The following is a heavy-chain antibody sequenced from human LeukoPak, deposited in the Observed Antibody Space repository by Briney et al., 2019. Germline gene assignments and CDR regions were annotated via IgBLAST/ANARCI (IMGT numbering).Heavy chain of an antibody. D-gene: IGHD3-22*01. Sequence: GGSLRLSYAASGFTFSTHTMNWVRQAPGKGLEWVSSISGSSRYIHFADSVKGRFTISRDNAKNSLYLQMNSLGAEDTAVYYCASPPDGFYYDSSNYHFAYWGRGTLVTVSS. J-gene: IGHJ4*02. V-gene: IGHV3-21*01. CDR2: ISGSSRYI. CDR3: ASPPDGFYYDSSNYHFAY. CDR1: GFTFSTHT.